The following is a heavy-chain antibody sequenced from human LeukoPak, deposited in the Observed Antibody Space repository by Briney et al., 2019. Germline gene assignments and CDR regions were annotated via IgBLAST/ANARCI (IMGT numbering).Heavy chain of an antibody. Sequence: GASVKVSCKASGYTFTGYYMHWVRQAPGQGLEWMGWINPNSGGTNYAQKFQGRVTMTRDTSISTAYMELSRLRSDDTAVYYCARYARIAAAALLRFDPWGQGTLVTVSS. V-gene: IGHV1-2*02. CDR3: ARYARIAAAALLRFDP. J-gene: IGHJ5*02. CDR1: GYTFTGYY. CDR2: INPNSGGT. D-gene: IGHD6-13*01.